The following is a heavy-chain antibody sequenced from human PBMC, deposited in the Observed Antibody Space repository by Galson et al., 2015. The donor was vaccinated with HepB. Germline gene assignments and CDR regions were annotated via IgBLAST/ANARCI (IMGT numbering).Heavy chain of an antibody. V-gene: IGHV3-30*04. Sequence: SLRLSCAASGFTFSSYAMHWVRRAPGKGLEWVAVISYDGRNKYYVDSAKGRFTISRDNSKSTLYLQMNSLRAEDTAVYYCARDNLDTVTGTGYFQHWGQGTLVTVSS. CDR2: ISYDGRNK. D-gene: IGHD6-19*01. CDR3: ARDNLDTVTGTGYFQH. J-gene: IGHJ1*01. CDR1: GFTFSSYA.